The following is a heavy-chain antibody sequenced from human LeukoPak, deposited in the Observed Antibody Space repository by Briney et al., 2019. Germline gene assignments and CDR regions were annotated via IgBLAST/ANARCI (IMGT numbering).Heavy chain of an antibody. J-gene: IGHJ4*02. CDR2: IYYSGTT. CDR3: ARSVDGGNSPFDY. CDR1: GYSISSSNW. D-gene: IGHD4-23*01. V-gene: IGHV4-28*01. Sequence: SETLSVTCAVPGYSISSSNWWGWIRQPPGKGLEWIGYIYYSGTTHYNPSLKSRVTMSVDTSKNQFSLKLSSVTAVDTAVYYCARSVDGGNSPFDYWGQGTLVTISS.